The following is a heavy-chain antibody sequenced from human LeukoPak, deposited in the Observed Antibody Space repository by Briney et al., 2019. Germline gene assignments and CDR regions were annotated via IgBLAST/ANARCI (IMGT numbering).Heavy chain of an antibody. CDR3: ARGPGSSWLVDY. D-gene: IGHD6-13*01. V-gene: IGHV1-46*01. CDR1: GYTFTSYY. J-gene: IGHJ4*02. Sequence: AASVKVSCKASGYTFTSYYMHWVRQAPGQGLEWMGIITPSGGSTSYAQKFQGRVTMTRDTSTSTVCVELSSLSSEDTAVYYCARGPGSSWLVDYWGQGTLVTVSS. CDR2: ITPSGGST.